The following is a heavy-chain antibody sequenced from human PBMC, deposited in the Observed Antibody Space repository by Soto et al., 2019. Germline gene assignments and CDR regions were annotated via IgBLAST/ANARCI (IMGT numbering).Heavy chain of an antibody. Sequence: ASVKVSFKASGYTFTSYGISWLRQAPGQGLEWMGWISAYNGNTNYAQKLQGRVTMTTDTSTSTAYMELRSLRSDDTAVYYCARSSYYYGSGSYYDDNYYYYGMDVWGQGTTVTVSS. CDR2: ISAYNGNT. J-gene: IGHJ6*02. D-gene: IGHD3-10*01. CDR3: ARSSYYYGSGSYYDDNYYYYGMDV. CDR1: GYTFTSYG. V-gene: IGHV1-18*04.